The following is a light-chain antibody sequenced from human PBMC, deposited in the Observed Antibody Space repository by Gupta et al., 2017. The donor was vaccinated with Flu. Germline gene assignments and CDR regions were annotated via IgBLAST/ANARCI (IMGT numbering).Light chain of an antibody. CDR2: AAS. Sequence: DIQMTQSPSLVSASVGDRVTITCRASQGISNWLAWYQQKPGKAPKLLIYAASTLQSGFPSRFSGSGSGRDFTLTIISLQPEDFATYYCQQTNSFPSSFGQGTKMEIK. J-gene: IGKJ2*03. V-gene: IGKV1-12*02. CDR3: QQTNSFPSS. CDR1: QGISNW.